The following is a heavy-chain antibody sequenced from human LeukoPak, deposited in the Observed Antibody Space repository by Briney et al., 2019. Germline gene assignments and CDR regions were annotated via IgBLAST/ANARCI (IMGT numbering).Heavy chain of an antibody. CDR2: VSSDGSIK. CDR1: GFTFSSYG. D-gene: IGHD6-13*01. CDR3: ARGYSSSWSGHFDY. V-gene: IGHV3-30*03. Sequence: EPGGSLRLSCAASGFTFSSYGIHWVRQAPDKGLEWVAVVSSDGSIKYYADSGKGRFTISRDTSKNTVYLQMNSLGTEDTAFYYCARGYSSSWSGHFDYWGQGTLVTVSS. J-gene: IGHJ4*02.